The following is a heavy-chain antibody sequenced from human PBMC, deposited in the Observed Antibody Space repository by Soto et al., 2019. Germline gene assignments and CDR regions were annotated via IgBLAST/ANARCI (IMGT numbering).Heavy chain of an antibody. CDR2: ISYDGSNK. D-gene: IGHD3-16*01. Sequence: GGSLRLSCAASGFTFSSYAMHWVRQAPGKGLEGVAVISYDGSNKYYADSVKGRFTISRDNSKNTLYLQMNSLRAEDTAVYYCAIDLWAHEINTGMVVWGQGTTVTVSS. V-gene: IGHV3-30-3*01. CDR3: AIDLWAHEINTGMVV. J-gene: IGHJ6*02. CDR1: GFTFSSYA.